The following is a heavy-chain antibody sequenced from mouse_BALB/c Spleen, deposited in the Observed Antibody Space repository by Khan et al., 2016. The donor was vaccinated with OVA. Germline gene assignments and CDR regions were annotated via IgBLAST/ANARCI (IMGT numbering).Heavy chain of an antibody. Sequence: EVKLEESGPGLVKPSQSLSLTCTVTGYSITSGYGWNWIRQFPGNKLEWMGYISYSGSNNYNPSLKRLIFITRDTSKNQFFLQLNSVTNEDTATYNCARTARIKYWGQGTTLTGSS. D-gene: IGHD1-2*01. CDR3: ARTARIKY. J-gene: IGHJ2*01. CDR1: GYSITSGYG. V-gene: IGHV3-2*02. CDR2: ISYSGSN.